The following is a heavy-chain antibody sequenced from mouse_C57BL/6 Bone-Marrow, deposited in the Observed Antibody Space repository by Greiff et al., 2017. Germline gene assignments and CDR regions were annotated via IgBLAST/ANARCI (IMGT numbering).Heavy chain of an antibody. CDR3: AREGNWDRYYYAMDY. CDR2: IYSGNGDS. D-gene: IGHD4-1*01. V-gene: IGHV1-12*01. CDR1: GYTFTSYN. J-gene: IGHJ4*01. Sequence: LQQSGAELVRPGASVKMSCKASGYTFTSYNMHWVKQTPRQGLEWIGAIYSGNGDSSYNQKFKGKATLTVDKSTSTAYMQLSSLTSEDSAVYFCAREGNWDRYYYAMDYWGQGTSVTVSS.